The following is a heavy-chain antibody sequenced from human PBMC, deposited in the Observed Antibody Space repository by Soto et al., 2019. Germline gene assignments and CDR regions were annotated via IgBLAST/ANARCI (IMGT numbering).Heavy chain of an antibody. CDR1: GGTFSSYA. CDR3: AREGGHYYGSGSQYNWFDP. V-gene: IGHV1-69*12. CDR2: IIPIFGTA. J-gene: IGHJ5*02. Sequence: QVQLVQSGAEVKKPGSSVKVSCKASGGTFSSYAISWVRQAPGQGLEWMGGIIPIFGTANYAQKFQGRVTITADESTSTAYMELSSLRSEDTAVYYCAREGGHYYGSGSQYNWFDPWGQGTLVTVSS. D-gene: IGHD3-10*01.